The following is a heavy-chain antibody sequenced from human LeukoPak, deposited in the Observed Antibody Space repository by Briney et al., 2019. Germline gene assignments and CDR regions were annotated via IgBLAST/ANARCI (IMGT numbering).Heavy chain of an antibody. J-gene: IGHJ4*02. Sequence: SETLSLTCTVSGALFSSTIHYWAWIRQPPVKGLEWIGSVYYAGNTYYNASFQNRVTISMDTSKNQFSLRLSTMSATDTAVYFCARQPTVNRGAVASNFDYWGQGTLVTVSS. CDR1: GALFSSTIHY. D-gene: IGHD6-19*01. CDR3: ARQPTVNRGAVASNFDY. V-gene: IGHV4-39*01. CDR2: VYYAGNT.